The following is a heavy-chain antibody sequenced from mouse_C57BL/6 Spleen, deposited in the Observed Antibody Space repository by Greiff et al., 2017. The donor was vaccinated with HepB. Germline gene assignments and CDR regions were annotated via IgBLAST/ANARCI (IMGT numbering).Heavy chain of an antibody. CDR3: ARNYYYGSSYSNYFDY. CDR2: IWTGGGT. CDR1: GFSLTSYA. Sequence: QVQLQQSGPGLVAPSQSLSITCTVSGFSLTSYAISWVRQPPGKGLEWLGVIWTGGGTNYNSALKSRLSISKDNSKSQVFLKMNSLQTDDTARYYCARNYYYGSSYSNYFDYWGQGTTLTVSS. D-gene: IGHD1-1*01. J-gene: IGHJ2*01. V-gene: IGHV2-9-1*01.